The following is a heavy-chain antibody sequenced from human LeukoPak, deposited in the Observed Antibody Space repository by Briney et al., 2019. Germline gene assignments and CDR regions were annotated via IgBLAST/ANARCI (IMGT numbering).Heavy chain of an antibody. CDR3: ARDLTHDYGDYV. CDR1: GGTFNSYA. V-gene: IGHV1-69*05. D-gene: IGHD4-17*01. J-gene: IGHJ4*02. CDR2: IIPIFGTA. Sequence: ASVKVSXKASGGTFNSYAISWVRQAPGQGLEWMGGIIPIFGTANYAQKFQGRVTITTDESTSTAYMELSSLRSEDTAVYYCARDLTHDYGDYVWGQGTLVTVSS.